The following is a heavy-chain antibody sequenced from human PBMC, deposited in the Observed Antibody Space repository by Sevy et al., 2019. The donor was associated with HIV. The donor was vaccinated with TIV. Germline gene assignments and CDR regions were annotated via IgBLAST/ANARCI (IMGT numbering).Heavy chain of an antibody. CDR3: ASSIIHPGYFDY. V-gene: IGHV1-2*06. Sequence: ASVKVSCKASGYTFTGYYMHWVRQAPGQGLEWMGRINPNSGGTNYAQKFQGRVTMTRDTSISTAYMELSRLGSDDTAVYYCASSIIHPGYFDYWGQGTLVTVSS. J-gene: IGHJ4*02. D-gene: IGHD5-18*01. CDR1: GYTFTGYY. CDR2: INPNSGGT.